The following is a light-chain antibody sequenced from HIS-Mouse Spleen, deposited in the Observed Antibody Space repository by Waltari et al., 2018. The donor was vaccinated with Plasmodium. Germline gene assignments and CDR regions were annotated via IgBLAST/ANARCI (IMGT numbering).Light chain of an antibody. J-gene: IGLJ2*01. CDR1: KLGDKY. CDR3: QAWDSSTHVV. CDR2: QDS. V-gene: IGLV3-1*01. Sequence: SYELPQPPSVSVSPGQHASITCSGDKLGDKYACWYQQKPGHSPVLVIYQDSKRPSGIPGRFSGTNSGNTATLTISGTQAMDEADYYCQAWDSSTHVVFGGGTKLTVL.